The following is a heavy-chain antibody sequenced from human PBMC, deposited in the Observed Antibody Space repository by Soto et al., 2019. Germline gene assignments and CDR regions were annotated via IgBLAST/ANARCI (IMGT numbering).Heavy chain of an antibody. CDR2: INPNSGST. D-gene: IGHD3-10*01. CDR3: AKRGPYGSGTAKLDY. Sequence: GASVKVSCKASGYTFTGYYMHWVRQAPGQGLEWMGWINPNSGSTYYADSVKGRFTISRDNSKNTLYLQMNSLRAEDTAVYYCAKRGPYGSGTAKLDYWGQGTLVTVSS. CDR1: GYTFTGYY. J-gene: IGHJ4*02. V-gene: IGHV1-2*02.